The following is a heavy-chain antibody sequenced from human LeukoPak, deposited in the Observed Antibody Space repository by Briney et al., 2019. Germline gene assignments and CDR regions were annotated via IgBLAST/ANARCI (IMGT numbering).Heavy chain of an antibody. Sequence: SETLSLTCAVSGYSISSGYYWGWIRQPPGKGLEWIGSIYHSGSTYYNPSLKRRVTISLDPSKNQFSLKLSSVTAADTAVYYCARDGSGSYYWGAFDIWGQGTMVTVSS. D-gene: IGHD1-26*01. CDR1: GYSISSGYY. J-gene: IGHJ3*02. CDR3: ARDGSGSYYWGAFDI. CDR2: IYHSGST. V-gene: IGHV4-38-2*02.